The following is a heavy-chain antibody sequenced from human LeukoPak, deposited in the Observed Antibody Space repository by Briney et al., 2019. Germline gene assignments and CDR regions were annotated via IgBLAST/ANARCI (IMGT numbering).Heavy chain of an antibody. J-gene: IGHJ4*02. D-gene: IGHD2-8*01. CDR1: GFTFSSYS. CDR3: AKDPVRDIVLMVYAL. CDR2: ISSGSSYI. V-gene: IGHV3-21*04. Sequence: GGSLRLSCAASGFTFSSYSMNWVRQAPGKGLEWVSSISSGSSYIYYADSVKGRFSISRDNAKNSLDLQMNSLRAEDTAVYYCAKDPVRDIVLMVYALWGQGTLVTVSS.